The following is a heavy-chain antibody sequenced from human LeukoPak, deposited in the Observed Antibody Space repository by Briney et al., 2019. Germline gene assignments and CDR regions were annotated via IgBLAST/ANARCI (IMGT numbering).Heavy chain of an antibody. CDR2: INPNSGGT. V-gene: IGHV1-2*02. J-gene: IGHJ3*02. CDR3: AREGPGIPAAGIGAFDI. Sequence: ASVKVSCKASGYTFTGYYMHWVRQAPGQGLEWMGWINPNSGGTNYAQKFQGRVTMTRDTSISTAYMELSRLRSDDTAVYYCAREGPGIPAAGIGAFDIWGQGTMVTVSS. D-gene: IGHD6-13*01. CDR1: GYTFTGYY.